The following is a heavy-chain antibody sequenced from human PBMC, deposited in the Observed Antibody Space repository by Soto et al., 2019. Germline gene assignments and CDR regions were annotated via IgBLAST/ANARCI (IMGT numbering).Heavy chain of an antibody. CDR3: AKDTGRQSTVNTD. J-gene: IGHJ4*02. V-gene: IGHV3-30*18. CDR2: ISYDGSNK. D-gene: IGHD4-17*01. Sequence: GSLRLSCAASGFTFSSYGMHWVRQAPGKGLEWVAVISYDGSNKYYADSVKGRFTISRDNSKNTLYLQMNSLRAEDTAVYYCAKDTGRQSTVNTDWGQGTLVTVSS. CDR1: GFTFSSYG.